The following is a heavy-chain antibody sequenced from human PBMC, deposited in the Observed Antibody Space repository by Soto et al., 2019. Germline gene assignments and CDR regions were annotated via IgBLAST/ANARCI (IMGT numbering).Heavy chain of an antibody. Sequence: ASVKVSCKASGYTFTSYGISWVRQAPGQGLEWMGWISAYNGNTNYAQKLQGRVTMTTDTSTSTAYMELRSLRSDDTAVYYCARGSMGPYWAYDAFDIWGQGTMVTVSS. CDR1: GYTFTSYG. J-gene: IGHJ3*02. V-gene: IGHV1-18*01. CDR2: ISAYNGNT. D-gene: IGHD2-8*02. CDR3: ARGSMGPYWAYDAFDI.